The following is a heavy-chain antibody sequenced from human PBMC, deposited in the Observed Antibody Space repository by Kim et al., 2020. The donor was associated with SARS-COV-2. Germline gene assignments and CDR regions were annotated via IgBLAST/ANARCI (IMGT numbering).Heavy chain of an antibody. CDR3: ASTQYYYDSSGYYTQAAFDI. CDR2: ISAYSGNT. Sequence: ASVKVSCKASGYTFTSYGINWVRQAPVQGLEWMGWISAYSGNTNYAQKIQGRVTMTTDTSTSTAYMELRSLRSDDTAVYYCASTQYYYDSSGYYTQAAFDIWGQGTMVTVSS. CDR1: GYTFTSYG. V-gene: IGHV1-18*01. D-gene: IGHD3-22*01. J-gene: IGHJ3*02.